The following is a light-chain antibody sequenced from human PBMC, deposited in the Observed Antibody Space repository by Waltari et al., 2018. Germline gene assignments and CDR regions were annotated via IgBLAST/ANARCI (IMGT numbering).Light chain of an antibody. Sequence: QSVLTQSPSMSETPGQRVIISCSGSSSNIGNNYVYWYQHFPGMAPKLVMFKNSQRPSGGPDRFSGSSYGTSASLAISGLRSEDEADYYCATWDDSLSGVVFGGGTRLTVL. V-gene: IGLV1-47*01. J-gene: IGLJ2*01. CDR1: SSNIGNNY. CDR3: ATWDDSLSGVV. CDR2: KNS.